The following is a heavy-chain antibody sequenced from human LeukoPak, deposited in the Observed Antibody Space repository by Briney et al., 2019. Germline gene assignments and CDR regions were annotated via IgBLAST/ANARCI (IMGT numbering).Heavy chain of an antibody. D-gene: IGHD3-22*01. CDR1: GYTFTSYG. CDR3: ARGYYDSSGYFYYCYYMDV. Sequence: ASVKVSCKASGYTFTSYGISWVRQAPGQGLEWMGWISAYNGNTNYAQKLQGRVTMTTDTSTSTAYMELRSLRSDDTAVYYCARGYYDSSGYFYYCYYMDVWGKGTTVTVSS. V-gene: IGHV1-18*01. J-gene: IGHJ6*03. CDR2: ISAYNGNT.